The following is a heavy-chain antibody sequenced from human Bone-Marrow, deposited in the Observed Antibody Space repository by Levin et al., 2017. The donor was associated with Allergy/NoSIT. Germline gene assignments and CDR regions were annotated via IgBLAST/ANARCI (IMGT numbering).Heavy chain of an antibody. Sequence: PSETLSLTCTLSGGSISSTSHYWGWIRQPPETGLEWIGSIFYSGSSYYNPSLKSRVTISVDTSKNQFSLKLSSVTASDTAVYYCARVTGDWNAFDIWGQGTMVTVSS. CDR1: GGSISSTSHY. D-gene: IGHD2-21*02. J-gene: IGHJ3*02. V-gene: IGHV4-39*01. CDR3: ARVTGDWNAFDI. CDR2: IFYSGSS.